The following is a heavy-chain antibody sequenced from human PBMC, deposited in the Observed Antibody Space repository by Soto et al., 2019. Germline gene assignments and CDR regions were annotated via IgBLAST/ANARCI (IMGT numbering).Heavy chain of an antibody. CDR2: IYHSGST. CDR3: ARVAVAGTRVDY. D-gene: IGHD6-19*01. Sequence: QVQLQESGPGLVKPSGTLSLTCAVSGGSISSSNWWSWVRQPPGKGLEWIGEIYHSGSTNYNPSLKSLVTISLDKSKNQFSLKLSSATAADTAVYYCARVAVAGTRVDYWGQGTLVTVSS. V-gene: IGHV4-4*02. J-gene: IGHJ4*02. CDR1: GGSISSSNW.